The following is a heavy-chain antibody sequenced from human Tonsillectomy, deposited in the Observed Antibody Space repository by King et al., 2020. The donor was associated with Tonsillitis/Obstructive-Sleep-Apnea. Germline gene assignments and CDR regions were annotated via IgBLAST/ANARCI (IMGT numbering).Heavy chain of an antibody. V-gene: IGHV4-61*01. Sequence: QLQESGPGLVKPSETLSLTCTVSGCSGSSGNNYWSWIRQPPGKGLEWIGSISYSGKTNYNPSLQSRVTISVDTSKNQFSLKLSSMTAADTAVYHCATRTNNWFDPWGQGTLVTVSS. J-gene: IGHJ5*02. CDR2: ISYSGKT. CDR3: ATRTNNWFDP. CDR1: GCSGSSGNNY.